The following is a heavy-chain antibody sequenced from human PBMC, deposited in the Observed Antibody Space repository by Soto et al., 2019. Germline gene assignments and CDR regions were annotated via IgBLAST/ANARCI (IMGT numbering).Heavy chain of an antibody. V-gene: IGHV4-59*02. D-gene: IGHD3-10*01. CDR1: GGPVSFYY. J-gene: IGHJ6*03. CDR3: ARFGEVYYYYYYVDV. CDR2: ISHGGST. Sequence: SETLSLTCTVSGGPVSFYYWSWIRQPPGKGLEWIGYISHGGSTNYNPSLKSRVTISVDTSKNQLSLKLTSVTAADTAVYYCARFGEVYYYYYYVDVWGKGTTVTVSS.